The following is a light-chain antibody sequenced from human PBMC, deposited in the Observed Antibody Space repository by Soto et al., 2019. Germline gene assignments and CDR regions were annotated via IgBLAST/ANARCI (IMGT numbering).Light chain of an antibody. J-gene: IGKJ4*01. CDR2: DAS. CDR3: QQRSNWPLT. V-gene: IGKV3-11*01. CDR1: QSVSSY. Sequence: EIVLTQSPATLSLSPCERATLSCRASQSVSSYLAWYQQKPGQAPRLLIYDASNRATGIPARFSGSGSGTDFTLTIGSLEPEDFAVYYCQQRSNWPLTFGGGTKVDIK.